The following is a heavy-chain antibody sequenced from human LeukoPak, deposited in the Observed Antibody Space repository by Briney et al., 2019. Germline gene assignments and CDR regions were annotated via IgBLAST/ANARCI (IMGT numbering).Heavy chain of an antibody. Sequence: PGGSLRLSCAASGFTFGSYEMNWVRQAPGKGLEWVSYISSSGSTIYYADSVKGRFTISRDNAKNSLYLQMNSLRAEDTAVYYCARARRYDYVWGSYRYTEWYWGQGTLVTVSS. CDR1: GFTFGSYE. V-gene: IGHV3-48*03. CDR3: ARARRYDYVWGSYRYTEWY. CDR2: ISSSGSTI. J-gene: IGHJ4*02. D-gene: IGHD3-16*02.